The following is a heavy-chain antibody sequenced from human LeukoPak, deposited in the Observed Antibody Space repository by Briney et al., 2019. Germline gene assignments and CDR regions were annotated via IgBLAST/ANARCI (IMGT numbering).Heavy chain of an antibody. J-gene: IGHJ4*02. CDR1: GYTFTSYD. V-gene: IGHV1-8*01. CDR3: ATATMVRAPWGY. CDR2: MNPNSGNT. D-gene: IGHD3-10*01. Sequence: ASVKVSCKASGYTFTSYDINWVRQATGQGLEWMGWMNPNSGNTGYAQKFQGRVTMTEDTSTDTAYMELSSLRSEDTAVYYCATATMVRAPWGYWGQGTLVTVSS.